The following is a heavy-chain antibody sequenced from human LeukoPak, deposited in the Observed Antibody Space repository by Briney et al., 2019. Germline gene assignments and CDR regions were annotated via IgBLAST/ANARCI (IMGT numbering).Heavy chain of an antibody. CDR2: IIPILGIA. V-gene: IGHV1-69*04. CDR3: ARTGYSSGRDDY. D-gene: IGHD6-19*01. J-gene: IGHJ4*02. CDR1: GGTFSSYA. Sequence: SVKVSCKASGGTFSSYAISWVRQAPGQGLEWMGRIIPILGIANYAQKFQGRVTITADKSTSTAYMELSSLRSEDTAVYYRARTGYSSGRDDYWGQGTLVTVSS.